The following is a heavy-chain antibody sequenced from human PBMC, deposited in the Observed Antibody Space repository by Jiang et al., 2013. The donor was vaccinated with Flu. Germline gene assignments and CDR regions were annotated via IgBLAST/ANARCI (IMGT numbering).Heavy chain of an antibody. D-gene: IGHD6-19*01. J-gene: IGHJ4*02. V-gene: IGHV3-43*01. CDR2: ISWDGGST. CDR3: AKDTKLEGSGWYYFDY. Sequence: QAPGKGLEWVSLISWDGGSTYYADSVKGRIHHLHETTAKTTLYLQMNSLRTEDTALYYCAKDTKLEGSGWYYFDYWGQGTLVTVSS.